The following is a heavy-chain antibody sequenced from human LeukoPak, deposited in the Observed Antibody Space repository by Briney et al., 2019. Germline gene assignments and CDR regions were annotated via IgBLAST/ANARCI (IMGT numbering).Heavy chain of an antibody. CDR2: ISDSGGTT. J-gene: IGHJ4*02. V-gene: IGHV3-23*01. D-gene: IGHD1-26*01. Sequence: GGSLRLSCAASGFTFNNYAMNWVRQAPGKGLEWVSGISDSGGTTDYADSVKGRFTISRDNSKNTLYLQMNSLRAEDTAVYYCAKRRGSYSFYSDYWGQGTLVTVSS. CDR1: GFTFNNYA. CDR3: AKRRGSYSFYSDY.